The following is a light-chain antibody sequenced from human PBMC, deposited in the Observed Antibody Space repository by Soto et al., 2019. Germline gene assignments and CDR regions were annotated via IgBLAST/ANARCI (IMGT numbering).Light chain of an antibody. J-gene: IGKJ2*01. CDR3: QQYARSPFA. CDR1: QRISNSY. CDR2: DAS. Sequence: ELVLTQSPGTLSLSPGERATLSCRASQRISNSYLAWYQQKPGQAPRLLLYDASSRATGIPDRVSGRGSGTDFNITISRLEAADVAVDYCQQYARSPFAFGQGTKVEIK. V-gene: IGKV3-20*01.